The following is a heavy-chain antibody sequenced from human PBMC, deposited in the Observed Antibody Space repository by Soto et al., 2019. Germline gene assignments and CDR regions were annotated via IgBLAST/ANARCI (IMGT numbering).Heavy chain of an antibody. J-gene: IGHJ6*02. Sequence: QVQLVQSGAELKKPGASVKVSCQASGYTFIYYYVHWVRQAPGQGLEWMGWINPHSGDTDYAQKFQGRVTMTRDTSINTVFMELRRLTSDDTALYFCARHGKPYISPRDSYGMDVWGQGTSVTVSS. V-gene: IGHV1-2*02. CDR3: ARHGKPYISPRDSYGMDV. D-gene: IGHD1-20*01. CDR1: GYTFIYYY. CDR2: INPHSGDT.